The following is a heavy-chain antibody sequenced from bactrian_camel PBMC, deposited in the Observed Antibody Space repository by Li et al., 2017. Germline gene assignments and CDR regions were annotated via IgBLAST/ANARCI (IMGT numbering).Heavy chain of an antibody. Sequence: HVQLVESGGGSVQTGGSLRLSCAFSGYTYVPYCMAWFRPAAGKEREAVASIDYGGYTAYANSLKSRFTIPRDNAKNTLYLQMNSLKPEDTAMYYCAADQRSCFSLWFGLGRFKPNYWGQGTQVTVS. J-gene: IGHJ4*01. CDR2: IDYGGYT. CDR3: AADQRSCFSLWFGLGRFKPNY. V-gene: IGHV3-2*01. D-gene: IGHD1*01. CDR1: GYTYVPYC.